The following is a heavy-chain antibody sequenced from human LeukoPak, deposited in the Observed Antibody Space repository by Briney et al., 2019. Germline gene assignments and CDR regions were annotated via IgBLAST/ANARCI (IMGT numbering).Heavy chain of an antibody. J-gene: IGHJ4*02. Sequence: PSETLSLTCTVSGGSIISGGSISSSSYYWGWIRQPPGKGLEWIGSIHYSGRSYHNPSLKSRVTISVDTSKNQFSLKLSSVTAADTAVYYCARDEPSGSYYGHWGQGTLVTVSS. CDR2: IHYSGRS. D-gene: IGHD3-10*01. V-gene: IGHV4-39*07. CDR3: ARDEPSGSYYGH. CDR1: GGSISSSSYY.